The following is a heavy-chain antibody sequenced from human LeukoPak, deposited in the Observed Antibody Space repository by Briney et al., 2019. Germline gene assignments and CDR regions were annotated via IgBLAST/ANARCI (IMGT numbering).Heavy chain of an antibody. D-gene: IGHD2-15*01. CDR3: ARQDCSGGSCHGSDAFDI. CDR2: ISYDGSNK. V-gene: IGHV3-30*04. CDR1: GFTFSSYA. Sequence: GGSLRLSCAASGFTFSSYAMHWVRQAPGKGLEWVAAISYDGSNKDYADSVKGRFTISRDNSKNTLYLQLNSLRAEDTAVYYCARQDCSGGSCHGSDAFDIWGQGTMVTVSS. J-gene: IGHJ3*02.